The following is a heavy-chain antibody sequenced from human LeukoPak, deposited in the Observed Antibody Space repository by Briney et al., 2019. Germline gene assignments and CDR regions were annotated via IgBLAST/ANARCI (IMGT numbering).Heavy chain of an antibody. CDR3: ARDRPGYYYDSSGYEPWVDP. CDR1: GYTFTGYY. Sequence: GASVKVSCKASGYTFTGYYMHWVRQAPGQGLEWMGWINPNSGGTNYAQKFQGRVTITADESTSTAYMELSSLRSEDTAVYYCARDRPGYYYDSSGYEPWVDPWGQGTLVTVSS. CDR2: INPNSGGT. J-gene: IGHJ5*02. D-gene: IGHD3-22*01. V-gene: IGHV1-2*02.